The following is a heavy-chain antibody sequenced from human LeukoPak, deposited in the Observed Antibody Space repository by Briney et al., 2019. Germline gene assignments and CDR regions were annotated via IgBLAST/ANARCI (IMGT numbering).Heavy chain of an antibody. D-gene: IGHD2-15*01. J-gene: IGHJ5*02. V-gene: IGHV4-38-2*02. CDR2: IYHSGST. Sequence: SETLSLTCTVSGYSISSGYYWGWIRQPPGKGLEWIGSIYHSGSTYYNPSLKSRVTISVDTSKNQFSLKLSSVTAADTAVYYCARGTVGKCGGGSCQGWFDPWGQGTLVTVSS. CDR1: GYSISSGYY. CDR3: ARGTVGKCGGGSCQGWFDP.